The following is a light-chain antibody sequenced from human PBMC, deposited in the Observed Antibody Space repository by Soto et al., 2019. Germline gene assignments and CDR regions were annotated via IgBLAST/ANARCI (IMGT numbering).Light chain of an antibody. CDR1: QFIPIH. V-gene: IGKV3-20*01. CDR3: KQCGRSPPT. CDR2: GAS. Sequence: IVLTQSPGTLSLSPGERATLSCRASQFIPIHLAWYQQKPGQAPRLLIYGASSRATGIQDRFSGSGSGTDFTLTIRRLEPEDFAVYYCKQCGRSPPTFGQGTRLEIK. J-gene: IGKJ5*01.